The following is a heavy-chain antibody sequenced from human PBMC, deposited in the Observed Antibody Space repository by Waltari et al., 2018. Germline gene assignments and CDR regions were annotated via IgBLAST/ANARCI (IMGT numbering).Heavy chain of an antibody. J-gene: IGHJ4*02. CDR3: AREGESYQTGGFDY. CDR2: IYSGGST. Sequence: EVQLVESGGGLVQPGGSLRLSCAASGFTVSSNYLSWVPQAPGKGLEWVSVIYSGGSTYYADSVKGRFTISRDNSKNTLYLQMNSLRAEDTAVYYCAREGESYQTGGFDYWGQGTLVTVSS. D-gene: IGHD7-27*01. V-gene: IGHV3-66*01. CDR1: GFTVSSNY.